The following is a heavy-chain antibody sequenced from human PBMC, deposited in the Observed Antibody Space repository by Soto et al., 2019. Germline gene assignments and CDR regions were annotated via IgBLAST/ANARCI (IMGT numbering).Heavy chain of an antibody. V-gene: IGHV4-34*01. Sequence: QVQLQQWGAGLLKPSETLSLTCAVYGGSFSGYYWSWIRQPPGKGLEWIGEINHIGSTNYNQSLKSRVTISVDTSNNQFSLKLSSVTAADTAVYYCASTHQVGPRRGYYYYYGMDVWGQGTTVTVSS. CDR1: GGSFSGYY. CDR3: ASTHQVGPRRGYYYYYGMDV. CDR2: INHIGST. J-gene: IGHJ6*02. D-gene: IGHD2-15*01.